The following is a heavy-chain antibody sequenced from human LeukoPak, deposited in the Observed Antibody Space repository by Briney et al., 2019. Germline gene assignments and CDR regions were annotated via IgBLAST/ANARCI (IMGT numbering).Heavy chain of an antibody. Sequence: PGGSLRLSCEGSGFTFRNYWMHWVRHVPGKGLMWVSRINRDGSTTSYADSVKGRFTISRDNAKNTLNLQMNSLRGEDTAVYYCARDMGRGSALDYWGQGTLVTVSS. CDR2: INRDGSTT. CDR3: ARDMGRGSALDY. V-gene: IGHV3-74*01. D-gene: IGHD5-12*01. J-gene: IGHJ4*02. CDR1: GFTFRNYW.